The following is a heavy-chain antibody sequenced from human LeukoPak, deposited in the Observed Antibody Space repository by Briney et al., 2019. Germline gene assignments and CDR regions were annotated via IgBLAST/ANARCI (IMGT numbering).Heavy chain of an antibody. Sequence: SVKVSCKASGGTFSSYAISWVRQAPGQGLEWMGGIIPIFGTANYAQKFQGRVTITADKSTSTAYMELSSLRSEDTAVYYCASPRPNTVTGPFDYWGQGTLVTVSS. CDR3: ASPRPNTVTGPFDY. D-gene: IGHD4-17*01. V-gene: IGHV1-69*06. CDR1: GGTFSSYA. CDR2: IIPIFGTA. J-gene: IGHJ4*02.